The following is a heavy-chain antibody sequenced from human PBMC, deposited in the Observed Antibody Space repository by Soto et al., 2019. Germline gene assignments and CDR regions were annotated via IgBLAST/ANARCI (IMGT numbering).Heavy chain of an antibody. J-gene: IGHJ4*02. CDR3: AKDLERVGGIAVANTGGFDY. D-gene: IGHD6-19*01. CDR1: GFTFSTYG. Sequence: QVQLVESGGGVVQPGRSLRLSWAASGFTFSTYGMHWVRQAPGKGLEWVAVISYDGSDEYYADSVKGRFTISRDNSKKTLYLQMNSLRAEDTAVYYCAKDLERVGGIAVANTGGFDYWGQGTLVTVSS. V-gene: IGHV3-30*18. CDR2: ISYDGSDE.